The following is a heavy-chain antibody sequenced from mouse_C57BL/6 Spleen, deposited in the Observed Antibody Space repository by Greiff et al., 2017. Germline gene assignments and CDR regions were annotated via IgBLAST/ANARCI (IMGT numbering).Heavy chain of an antibody. J-gene: IGHJ2*01. D-gene: IGHD1-1*01. CDR1: GYTFTSYW. Sequence: VQLQQPGAELVKPGASVKLSCKASGYTFTSYWMHWVKQRPGQGLEWIGMIHPNRGSTNYNEKFKSKATLTVDKSSRTAYMQLSSLTSEDSAVYYCAYYYGSSWDYYFDYWGQGTTLTVSS. CDR2: IHPNRGST. CDR3: AYYYGSSWDYYFDY. V-gene: IGHV1-64*01.